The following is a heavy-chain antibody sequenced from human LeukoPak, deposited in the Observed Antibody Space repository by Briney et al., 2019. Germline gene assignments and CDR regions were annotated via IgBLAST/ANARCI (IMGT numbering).Heavy chain of an antibody. Sequence: PGGSLRLSCAASGLTFSSYSMNWVRQAPGKGLEWVSYISSSSKTIYYADSVKGRCTISRDNVKNSLCLQMNSLRDEDSAVYYCARDQGIFDYWGQGTLVTVSS. CDR3: ARDQGIFDY. CDR1: GLTFSSYS. J-gene: IGHJ4*02. CDR2: ISSSSKTI. V-gene: IGHV3-48*02.